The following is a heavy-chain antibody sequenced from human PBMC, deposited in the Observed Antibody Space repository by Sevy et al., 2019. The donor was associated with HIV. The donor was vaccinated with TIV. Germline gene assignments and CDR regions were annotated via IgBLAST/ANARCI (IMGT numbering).Heavy chain of an antibody. J-gene: IGHJ4*02. Sequence: GGSLRLSCAASGFTFNNAWMSWVRQAPGKGLEWVGRIKSKTDGGTTDQAAPVKGRFTISRDDSKNTLYLQMNSLKTEDTAVYYCTTGAYYYDSGGYRGFDYWGQGTLVTVSS. CDR2: IKSKTDGGTT. CDR1: GFTFNNAW. CDR3: TTGAYYYDSGGYRGFDY. V-gene: IGHV3-15*01. D-gene: IGHD3-22*01.